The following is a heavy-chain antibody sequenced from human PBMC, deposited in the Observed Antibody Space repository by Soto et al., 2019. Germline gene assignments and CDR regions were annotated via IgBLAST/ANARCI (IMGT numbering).Heavy chain of an antibody. J-gene: IGHJ3*01. D-gene: IGHD3-22*01. CDR3: GRITLKTSVDTFDF. Sequence: GSLRVSCAASGFTCSTYALHWVRQAPGKGLEWVATVTSDGSNKYHADSVEGRFTISRDDSKNTLYLQLNSLRAEDTAVYYCGRITLKTSVDTFDFWGQGTMVTVSS. CDR1: GFTCSTYA. CDR2: VTSDGSNK. V-gene: IGHV3-30-3*01.